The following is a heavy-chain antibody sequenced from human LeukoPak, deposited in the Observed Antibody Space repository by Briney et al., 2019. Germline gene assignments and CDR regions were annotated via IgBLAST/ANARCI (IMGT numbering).Heavy chain of an antibody. CDR3: AREGNAGGPPPFDY. J-gene: IGHJ4*02. Sequence: SETLSLTCTVSGGSISSYYWSWIRQPPGKGLEWIGNIYHSGSTNYNPSLKSRVTISVDTSKNQFSLKLSSVTAADTAVYYCAREGNAGGPPPFDYWGQGTLVTGSS. CDR2: IYHSGST. V-gene: IGHV4-59*01. D-gene: IGHD1-1*01. CDR1: GGSISSYY.